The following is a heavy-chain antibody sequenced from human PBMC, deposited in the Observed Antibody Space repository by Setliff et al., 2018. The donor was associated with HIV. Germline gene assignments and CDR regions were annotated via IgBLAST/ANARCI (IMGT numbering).Heavy chain of an antibody. CDR3: ARADYDGGFSSETLSLTCAYF. D-gene: IGHD2-15*01. V-gene: IGHV4-59*01. CDR1: GGFLNGYF. CDR2: AYYDGST. Sequence: PSETLSLTCTVSGGFLNGYFWTWIRQPPGKKLEWIGRAYYDGSTHYNPSLNSRAIISVDTSKNQCYLKVNSVTPADTAVYFCARADYDGGFSSETLSLTCAYF. J-gene: IGHJ4*01.